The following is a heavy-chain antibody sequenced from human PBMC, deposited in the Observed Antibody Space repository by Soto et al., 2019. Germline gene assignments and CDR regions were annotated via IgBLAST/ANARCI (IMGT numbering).Heavy chain of an antibody. CDR2: IHYSGTT. Sequence: SETLSLTCTVSGGSMRNYFWTWIRQPPGKGLEWIGYIHYSGTTSFFPSYNPSLKSRVTISEDTSKNQFSLKLLSVTTADTAVYFCAAGEASSRNLAPYYLDFWGQGTLVTVSS. CDR3: AAGEASSRNLAPYYLDF. J-gene: IGHJ4*02. V-gene: IGHV4-59*01. D-gene: IGHD6-13*01. CDR1: GGSMRNYF.